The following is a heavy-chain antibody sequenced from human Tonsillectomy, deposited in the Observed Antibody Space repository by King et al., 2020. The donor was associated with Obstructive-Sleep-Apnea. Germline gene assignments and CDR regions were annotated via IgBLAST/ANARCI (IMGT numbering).Heavy chain of an antibody. V-gene: IGHV4-4*07. J-gene: IGHJ4*02. D-gene: IGHD5-12*01. CDR3: ARDAPPLYSGYETLYFDY. CDR2: IYTSGST. Sequence: QLQESGPGLVKTSETLSLTCTVSGGSISSYYWNWIRQPAGKGLEWIGRIYTSGSTKYTTSLRSRVTMSVDTSKNQFSLKLSTVPAADTAVYYCARDAPPLYSGYETLYFDYWGQGTLVTVSS. CDR1: GGSISSYY.